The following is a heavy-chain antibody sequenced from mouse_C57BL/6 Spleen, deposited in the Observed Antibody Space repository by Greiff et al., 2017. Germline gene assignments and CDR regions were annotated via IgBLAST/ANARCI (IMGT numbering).Heavy chain of an antibody. CDR1: GYTFTDYY. Sequence: VQLQQSGPELVKPGASVKISCKASGYTFTDYYMNWVKQSHGKSLEWIGDINPNNGGTSYNQKFKGKATLTVDTSSSTAYMGLRSLTSEDSAVYYCGTGFYWFAPCAYWGQGTLVTVSA. J-gene: IGHJ3*01. V-gene: IGHV1-26*01. CDR2: INPNNGGT. D-gene: IGHD1-1*01. CDR3: GTGFYWFAPCAY.